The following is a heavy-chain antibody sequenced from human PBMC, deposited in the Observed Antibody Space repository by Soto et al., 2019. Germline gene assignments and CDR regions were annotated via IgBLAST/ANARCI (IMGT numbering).Heavy chain of an antibody. CDR3: ARAYYDSSGYYYVRAAFDI. CDR2: IYSGGST. J-gene: IGHJ3*02. V-gene: IGHV3-53*01. Sequence: GGSLRLSCAASGFTVSSNYMSRVRQAPGKGLEWVSVIYSGGSTYYADSVKGRFTISRDNSKNTLYLQMNSLRAEDTAVYYCARAYYDSSGYYYVRAAFDIWGQGTMVTVSS. D-gene: IGHD3-22*01. CDR1: GFTVSSNY.